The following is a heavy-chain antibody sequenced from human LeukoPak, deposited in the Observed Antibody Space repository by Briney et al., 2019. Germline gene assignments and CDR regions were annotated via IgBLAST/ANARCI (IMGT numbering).Heavy chain of an antibody. V-gene: IGHV4-59*08. CDR2: IYNTGRT. D-gene: IGHD1-26*01. J-gene: IGHJ4*02. CDR3: ARQGELAIDY. Sequence: PSETLSLTCSVSGGSITNYYWSWIRQSPGKGLEWIGFIYNTGRTNYNPSLQSRVTMSIDTSKDQFSLKLSSVTAADTAVYYCARQGELAIDYWGQGTLVTVSS. CDR1: GGSITNYY.